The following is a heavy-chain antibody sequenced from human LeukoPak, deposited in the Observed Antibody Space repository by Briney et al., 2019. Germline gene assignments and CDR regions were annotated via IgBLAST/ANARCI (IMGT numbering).Heavy chain of an antibody. CDR3: ARDGAPYYDFWSGSDQTYYYYYGMDV. J-gene: IGHJ6*02. V-gene: IGHV1-8*01. D-gene: IGHD3-3*01. CDR1: GYTFTSYD. Sequence: ASVKASCKASGYTFTSYDINWVRQATGQGLEWMGWMNPNSGNTGYAQKFQGRVTMTRNTSISTAYMELSSLRSEDTAVYYCARDGAPYYDFWSGSDQTYYYYYGMDVWGQGTTVTVSS. CDR2: MNPNSGNT.